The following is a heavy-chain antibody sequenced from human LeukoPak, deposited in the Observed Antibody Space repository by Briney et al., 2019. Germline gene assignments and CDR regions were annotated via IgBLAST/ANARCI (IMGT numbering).Heavy chain of an antibody. CDR2: INPNSGGT. J-gene: IGHJ6*03. CDR3: ARDRDSYSSSWYDYYYYMDV. CDR1: GYTFTGYY. D-gene: IGHD6-13*01. V-gene: IGHV1-2*02. Sequence: ASVKVSCKASGYTFTGYYMHWVRQAPGQGLEWMGWINPNSGGTNYAQKFQGRVTMTRDTSISTAYMELSRLRSDDTAVYYCARDRDSYSSSWYDYYYYMDVWGKGTTVTVSS.